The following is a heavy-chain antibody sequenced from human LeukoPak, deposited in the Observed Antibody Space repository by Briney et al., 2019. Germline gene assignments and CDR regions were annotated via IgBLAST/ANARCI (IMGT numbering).Heavy chain of an antibody. CDR2: INHSGST. J-gene: IGHJ6*02. V-gene: IGHV4-34*01. Sequence: SETLSLTCAVYGGSFSGYYWSWIRQPPGKGLEWVGEINHSGSTNYNPSLKRRVTISVDTSKNQFSLKLSSVTAADTAVYYCARASFGVPGVWGQGTTVTVSS. CDR1: GGSFSGYY. CDR3: ARASFGVPGV. D-gene: IGHD3-3*01.